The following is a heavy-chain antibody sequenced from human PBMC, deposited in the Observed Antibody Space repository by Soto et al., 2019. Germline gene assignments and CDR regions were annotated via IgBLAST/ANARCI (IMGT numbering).Heavy chain of an antibody. J-gene: IGHJ4*02. V-gene: IGHV3-30*03. CDR1: GFTFSSYG. Sequence: PVGSLRLSCAASGFTFSSYGMHWVRQAPGKGLEWVAVISYDGSNKYYADSVKGRFTISRDNSKNTLYLQMNSLRAEDTAVYYCATATIYDILTGYPGFDYWGQGTLVTVSS. CDR3: ATATIYDILTGYPGFDY. CDR2: ISYDGSNK. D-gene: IGHD3-9*01.